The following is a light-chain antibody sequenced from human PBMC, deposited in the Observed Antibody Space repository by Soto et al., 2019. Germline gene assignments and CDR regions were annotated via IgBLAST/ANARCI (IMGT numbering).Light chain of an antibody. V-gene: IGLV3-21*04. J-gene: IGLJ2*01. Sequence: SYELAQSPSVSVAPGQTARIACGGNKIGTKSVHWYQQKPGQAPLLVIHYDSDRPSGIPERFSGLNSGNTATLTISRVEVGDEADYYCQVWDAVGDHAVFGGGTKLTVL. CDR1: KIGTKS. CDR2: YDS. CDR3: QVWDAVGDHAV.